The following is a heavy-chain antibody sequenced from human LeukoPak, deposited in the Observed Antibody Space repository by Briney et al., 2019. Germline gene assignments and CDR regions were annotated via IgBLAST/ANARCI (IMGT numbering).Heavy chain of an antibody. CDR2: ISSSSSYI. Sequence: GGSLRLSCAASGFTFSSYSMTWVRQAPGKGLEWVSSISSSSSYIYYADSVKGRFTISRDNAKSSLYLQMNSLRAEDTAVYYCARDQSPSYYDFWSGYYRYFQHWGQGTLVTVSS. V-gene: IGHV3-21*01. J-gene: IGHJ1*01. D-gene: IGHD3-3*01. CDR1: GFTFSSYS. CDR3: ARDQSPSYYDFWSGYYRYFQH.